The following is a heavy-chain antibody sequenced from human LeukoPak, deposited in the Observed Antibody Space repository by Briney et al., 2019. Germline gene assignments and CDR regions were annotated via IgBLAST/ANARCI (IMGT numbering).Heavy chain of an antibody. J-gene: IGHJ4*02. Sequence: GGSLRLSCAASGFTFSGSAMHWVRQASGKGLGWVGRIRSKANSYATAYAASVKGRFTISRDDSKNTAYLQMNSLKTEDTAVYYCTRRYDILTGPPDYWGQGTLVTVSS. V-gene: IGHV3-73*01. CDR3: TRRYDILTGPPDY. CDR2: IRSKANSYAT. CDR1: GFTFSGSA. D-gene: IGHD3-9*01.